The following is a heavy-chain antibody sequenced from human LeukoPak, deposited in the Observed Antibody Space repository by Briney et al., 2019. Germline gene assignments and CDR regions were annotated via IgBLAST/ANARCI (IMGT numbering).Heavy chain of an antibody. V-gene: IGHV3-23*01. J-gene: IGHJ4*02. CDR2: ISGSGGST. Sequence: GGSLRLSCAASGFTFSSYAMSWVRQAPGKGLEWVSAISGSGGSTYYADSVKGRFTISRDNSKNTLYLQMNSLRAEDTAVYYCAKALARYYGPGSYDYWGQGTLVTVSS. CDR1: GFTFSSYA. CDR3: AKALARYYGPGSYDY. D-gene: IGHD3-10*01.